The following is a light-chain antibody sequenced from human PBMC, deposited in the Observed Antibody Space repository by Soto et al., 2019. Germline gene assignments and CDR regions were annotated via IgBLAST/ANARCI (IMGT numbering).Light chain of an antibody. CDR3: LQHNSYPLT. CDR1: QGIGNH. CDR2: AAS. J-gene: IGKJ4*01. Sequence: DIQMTQSPSALSASIRDRVTITCRASQGIGNHVAWFQVKPGKVPKRLIYAASSLQSGVPSRFSGYGSGTEFTLTISSLQPEDSAIYYCLQHNSYPLTFGGGTKVEI. V-gene: IGKV1-17*03.